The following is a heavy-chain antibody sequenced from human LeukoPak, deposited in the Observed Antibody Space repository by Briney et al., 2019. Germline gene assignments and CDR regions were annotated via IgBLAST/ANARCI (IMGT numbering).Heavy chain of an antibody. V-gene: IGHV1-2*02. D-gene: IGHD2-21*01. CDR3: AVAPGDY. CDR1: GYTFTGYY. CDR2: INPNNDYT. Sequence: ASVKVSCKASGYTFTGYYIHWVRQAPGQGLEWMGWINPNNDYTFYAQNFQGRATLTRDTSISTVYLDLSGLTSDDTALYYCAVAPGDYWGQGTLVTVSS. J-gene: IGHJ4*02.